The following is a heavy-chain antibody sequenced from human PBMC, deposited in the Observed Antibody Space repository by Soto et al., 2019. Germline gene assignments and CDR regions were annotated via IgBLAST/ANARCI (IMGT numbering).Heavy chain of an antibody. CDR1: GFSFIDGW. D-gene: IGHD6-19*01. Sequence: EVHLVESGGGLVKPGGSLRLSCAASGFSFIDGWMSWVRQAPGRGLEWVGRVKSKVSGGTTDYGAPVEGRFTISRDDSKNTLYLQMYSLKTEDTAVYYCTTIVAGTGYWGQGTLVSVSS. J-gene: IGHJ4*02. V-gene: IGHV3-15*01. CDR3: TTIVAGTGY. CDR2: VKSKVSGGTT.